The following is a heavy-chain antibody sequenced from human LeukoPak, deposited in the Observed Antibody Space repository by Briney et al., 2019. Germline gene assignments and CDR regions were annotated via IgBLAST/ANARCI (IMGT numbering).Heavy chain of an antibody. CDR3: ARGEYDFWSGYVSLQGSFHMDV. J-gene: IGHJ6*03. CDR2: INPSGGST. Sequence: GASVKVSCKASGYTFTSYYMHLVRQAPGQGLEWMGIINPSGGSTSYAQKFQGRVTMTRDTSTSTVYMELSSLRSEDTGVYYCARGEYDFWSGYVSLQGSFHMDVWGKGTTFTVSS. CDR1: GYTFTSYY. D-gene: IGHD3-3*01. V-gene: IGHV1-46*01.